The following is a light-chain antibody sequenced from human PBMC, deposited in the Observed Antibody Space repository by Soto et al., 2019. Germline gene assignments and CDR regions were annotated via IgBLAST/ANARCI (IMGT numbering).Light chain of an antibody. Sequence: DIQMTQSPSSLSASVGDRVTINCRASQSISSYLNWYKQKPGKAPKLLIYAASSLQSGITSRFSDSGSGTDFTLTIISLQPEDFATYYCQQSYSTPYTFGQGTKVDIK. CDR1: QSISSY. V-gene: IGKV1-39*01. CDR2: AAS. CDR3: QQSYSTPYT. J-gene: IGKJ2*01.